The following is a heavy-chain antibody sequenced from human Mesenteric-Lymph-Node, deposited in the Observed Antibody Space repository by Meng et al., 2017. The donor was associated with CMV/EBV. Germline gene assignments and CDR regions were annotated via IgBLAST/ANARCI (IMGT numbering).Heavy chain of an antibody. V-gene: IGHV4-4*02. Sequence: SETLSLTCVVSGGSIIDNKWWSWVRQSPGKGLEWIGETYDSGSTNYNPSLKSRVTISVDKSKNQFSLNLTSVTAADTAVYYCTRGRYSSGWTDAYYYGLDVWGQGTTVTVSS. CDR1: GGSIIDNKW. CDR2: TYDSGST. J-gene: IGHJ6*02. D-gene: IGHD6-19*01. CDR3: TRGRYSSGWTDAYYYGLDV.